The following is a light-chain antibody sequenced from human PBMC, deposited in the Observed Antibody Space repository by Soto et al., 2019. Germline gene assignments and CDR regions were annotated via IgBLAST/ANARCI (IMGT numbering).Light chain of an antibody. V-gene: IGKV1-9*01. CDR3: QQFNAYPLT. J-gene: IGKJ4*01. CDR2: GAS. CDR1: QGISDY. Sequence: DIQLTQSPSFLSASVGDRVNISCRASQGISDYLAWYQQKPGKAPKLLIYGASTLQSGVPSRFSGSASGTEFTLTISSLQPEDFATYFCQQFNAYPLTFGGGTKLEIK.